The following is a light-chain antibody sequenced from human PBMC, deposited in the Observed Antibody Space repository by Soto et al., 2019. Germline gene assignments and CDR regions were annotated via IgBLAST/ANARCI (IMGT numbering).Light chain of an antibody. CDR1: RSDVGAYNY. J-gene: IGLJ2*01. CDR3: SSYTSSTLV. Sequence: QSALTQPASVSGSPGQSITISCTGTRSDVGAYNYVSWYQQHPGTAPKLMIYDVSNRPSGISNRFSGSKSGNTASLTISGLQAEDEADYYCSSYTSSTLVFGGGTKVTVL. V-gene: IGLV2-14*03. CDR2: DVS.